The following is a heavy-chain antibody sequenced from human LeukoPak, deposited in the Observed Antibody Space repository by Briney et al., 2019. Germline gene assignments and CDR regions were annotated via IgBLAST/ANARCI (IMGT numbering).Heavy chain of an antibody. Sequence: GGSLRLSCAASGFTCSIYAMSWVRQAPGGGLEGVYAISGSGDTTYHEDSVKGRFTISRDNSENRLSLQMDSLRAEDTAVYFCAKDTTAWWYHRAYMDVWGKGTTVTVSS. CDR2: ISGSGDTT. CDR1: GFTCSIYA. J-gene: IGHJ6*03. V-gene: IGHV3-23*01. CDR3: AKDTTAWWYHRAYMDV. D-gene: IGHD2-15*01.